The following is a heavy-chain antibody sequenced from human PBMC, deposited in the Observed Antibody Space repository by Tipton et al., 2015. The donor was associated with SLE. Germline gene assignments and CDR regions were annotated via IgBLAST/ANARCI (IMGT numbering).Heavy chain of an antibody. J-gene: IGHJ4*02. V-gene: IGHV3-21*01. CDR2: IGWSGRDT. D-gene: IGHD3-3*01. CDR3: ARSGNYRSGSFDY. Sequence: SLRLSCTASGFTFHTSTMNWVRQAAGKGLEWVSSIGWSGRDTYYAGSVKGRFSISRDNAKNSLYLQMNSLGVEDTAVYYCARSGNYRSGSFDYWGQGTLVTVSS. CDR1: GFTFHTST.